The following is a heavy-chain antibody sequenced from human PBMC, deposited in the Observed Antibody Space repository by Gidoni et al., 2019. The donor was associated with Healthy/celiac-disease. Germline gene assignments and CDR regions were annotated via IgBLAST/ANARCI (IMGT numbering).Heavy chain of an antibody. Sequence: EVQLVESGGGLVKPGGSLRLSCAASGFTFSNAWMRWVRQAPGKGLEWVGRIKSKTDGGTTDYAAPVKGRFTISRDDSKNTLYLQMNSLKTEDTAVYYCTTGYSSSWITSPYYYYGMDVWGQGTTVTVSS. CDR3: TTGYSSSWITSPYYYYGMDV. V-gene: IGHV3-15*01. J-gene: IGHJ6*02. CDR1: GFTFSNAW. CDR2: IKSKTDGGTT. D-gene: IGHD6-13*01.